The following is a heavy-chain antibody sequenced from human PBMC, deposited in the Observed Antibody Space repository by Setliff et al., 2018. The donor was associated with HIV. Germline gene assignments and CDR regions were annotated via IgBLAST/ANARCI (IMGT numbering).Heavy chain of an antibody. J-gene: IGHJ4*02. Sequence: PGGSLRLSCAASGFTFNNYAMSWVRQPPGKGLEWIGGINHSGSTNYNPSLKSRVTISLDTSKSQFSLRLNSVTATDTALYYCARGRFHRLHRPYSGSGSLGIQYFDYWGQGTLVTSPQ. CDR3: ARGRFHRLHRPYSGSGSLGIQYFDY. V-gene: IGHV4-34*01. CDR1: GFTFNNYA. D-gene: IGHD3-10*01. CDR2: INHSGST.